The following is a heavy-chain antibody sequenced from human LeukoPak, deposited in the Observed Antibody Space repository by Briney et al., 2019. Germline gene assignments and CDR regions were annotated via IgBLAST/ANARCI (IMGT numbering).Heavy chain of an antibody. J-gene: IGHJ2*01. D-gene: IGHD6-13*01. CDR2: VDYSGST. Sequence: SETLSLTCTVSGGSISSYYWSWIRQPPGKGLEWIGYVDYSGSTNYNPSLKSRVTISVDTSKNHFSLKLSSVPAADTAVYYCASAPPYSSSWYTNWYFDLWGRGTLVTVSS. CDR3: ASAPPYSSSWYTNWYFDL. V-gene: IGHV4-59*08. CDR1: GGSISSYY.